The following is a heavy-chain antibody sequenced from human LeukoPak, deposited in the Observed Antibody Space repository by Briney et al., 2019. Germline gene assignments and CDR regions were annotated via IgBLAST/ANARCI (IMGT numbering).Heavy chain of an antibody. CDR2: ISYDGSNK. CDR3: ADSSALDY. Sequence: GGSLRLSCAASGFTFSSYPMHWVRQAPGKGLEWVSVISYDGSNKYYADSVKGRFTISRDNSKNTLYLQMNSLRAEDTAVYYCADSSALDYWGQGTLVTVSS. D-gene: IGHD6-19*01. CDR1: GFTFSSYP. J-gene: IGHJ4*02. V-gene: IGHV3-30-3*01.